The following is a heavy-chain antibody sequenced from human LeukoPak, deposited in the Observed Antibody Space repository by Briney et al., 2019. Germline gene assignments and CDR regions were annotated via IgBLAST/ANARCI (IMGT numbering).Heavy chain of an antibody. Sequence: GGSLRLSCAASGFTFSSYEMNWVRQAPGKGLEWVSYISSSGSTIYYADSVKGRFTFSRDNAKNSLYLQMNSLRAEDTAVYYCARDRGTYGSGSDFDYWGQGTLVTVSS. CDR2: ISSSGSTI. CDR1: GFTFSSYE. V-gene: IGHV3-48*03. J-gene: IGHJ4*02. D-gene: IGHD3-10*01. CDR3: ARDRGTYGSGSDFDY.